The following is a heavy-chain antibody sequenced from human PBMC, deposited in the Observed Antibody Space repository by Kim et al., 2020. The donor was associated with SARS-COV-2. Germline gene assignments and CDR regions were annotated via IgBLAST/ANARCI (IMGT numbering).Heavy chain of an antibody. CDR3: ARDIHRIVVVPAATTPGSFYYYGMDV. V-gene: IGHV3-33*05. CDR1: GFTFSSYG. CDR2: ISYDGSNK. J-gene: IGHJ6*02. D-gene: IGHD2-2*01. Sequence: GGSLRLSCAASGFTFSSYGMHWVRQAPGKGLEWVAVISYDGSNKYYADSVKGRFTISRDNSKNTLYLQMNSLRAEDTAVYYCARDIHRIVVVPAATTPGSFYYYGMDVWGQGTTVTVSS.